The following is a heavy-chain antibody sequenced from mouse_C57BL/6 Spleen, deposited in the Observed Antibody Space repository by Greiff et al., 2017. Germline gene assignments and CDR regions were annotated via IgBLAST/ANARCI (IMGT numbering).Heavy chain of an antibody. Sequence: EVKLVESGGGLVKPGGSLKLSCAASGFTFSSYTMSWVRQTPEKRLEWVATISGGGGNTYYPDSVKGRFTISRDNAKNTLYLQMSSLRSEDTALYYCARRGYYYATFDVWGTGTTVTVSS. CDR2: ISGGGGNT. CDR3: ARRGYYYATFDV. CDR1: GFTFSSYT. V-gene: IGHV5-9*01. J-gene: IGHJ1*03. D-gene: IGHD1-1*01.